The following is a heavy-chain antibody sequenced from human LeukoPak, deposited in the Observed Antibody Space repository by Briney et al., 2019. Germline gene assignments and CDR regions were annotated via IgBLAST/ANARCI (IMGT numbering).Heavy chain of an antibody. Sequence: ASVKVSCKASGYTFTSYGISWVRQAPGQGLEWMGWISAYNGDTNYAQKLQGRVTMTRNTSISTAYMELSSLRSEDTAVYYCARLDCSNTSCCFDYWGQGTLVTVSS. CDR3: ARLDCSNTSCCFDY. CDR1: GYTFTSYG. D-gene: IGHD2-2*01. J-gene: IGHJ4*02. V-gene: IGHV1-18*01. CDR2: ISAYNGDT.